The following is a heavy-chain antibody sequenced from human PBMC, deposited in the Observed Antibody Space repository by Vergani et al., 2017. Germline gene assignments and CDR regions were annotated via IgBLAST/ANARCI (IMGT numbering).Heavy chain of an antibody. CDR2: INPNSGGT. V-gene: IGHV1-2*02. CDR1: GFTFTSYH. D-gene: IGHD5-18*01. Sequence: QVQLVQSGAEVKKPGASVRVSCKASGFTFTSYHIHWVRQAPGQGLEWMGWINPNSGGTRYSQKFQGRVTMTRDTSISTAYMELSSLRSEDTAVYYCARVIRGYSYPPYFDYWGQGTLVTVSS. J-gene: IGHJ4*02. CDR3: ARVIRGYSYPPYFDY.